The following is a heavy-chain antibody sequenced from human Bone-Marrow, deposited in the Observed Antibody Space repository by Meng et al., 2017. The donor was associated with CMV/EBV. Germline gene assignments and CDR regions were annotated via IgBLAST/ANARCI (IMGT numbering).Heavy chain of an antibody. CDR3: AKDNLPVLYAIDY. Sequence: AASGFTFSSYGMHWVRQAPGKGLEWVAVISYDGSNKYYADSVKGRFTISRDNSKNTLYLQMNSLRAEDTAVYYCAKDNLPVLYAIDYWGQGTLVTVSS. J-gene: IGHJ4*02. D-gene: IGHD2-15*01. V-gene: IGHV3-30*18. CDR1: GFTFSSYG. CDR2: ISYDGSNK.